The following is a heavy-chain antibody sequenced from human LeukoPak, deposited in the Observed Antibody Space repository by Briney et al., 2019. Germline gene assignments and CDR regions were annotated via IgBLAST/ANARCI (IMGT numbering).Heavy chain of an antibody. D-gene: IGHD3-3*01. Sequence: PGGSLRLSCAASGFTFSSYAMSWVRQAPGKGLEWVSAISGSGGSTYYADSVKGRFTISRDNSKNTLYLQMNSLRAEDTAVYYCAKESYDFWSGYSAAAYNWFDPWGQGTLVTVSS. J-gene: IGHJ5*02. CDR1: GFTFSSYA. V-gene: IGHV3-23*01. CDR3: AKESYDFWSGYSAAAYNWFDP. CDR2: ISGSGGST.